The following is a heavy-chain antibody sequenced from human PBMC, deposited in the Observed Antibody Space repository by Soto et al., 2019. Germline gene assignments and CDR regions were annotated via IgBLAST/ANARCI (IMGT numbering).Heavy chain of an antibody. D-gene: IGHD6-13*01. CDR2: IKQDGSEK. J-gene: IGHJ4*02. CDR1: GFTFSSYW. CDR3: ARDGRAAAAGSTDY. Sequence: GGSLRLSCAASGFTFSSYWMSWVRQAPGKGLEWVANIKQDGSEKYYVDSVKGRFTISRDNAKNSLYLQMNSLRAEDTAVYYCARDGRAAAAGSTDYWGQGTLVTVPQ. V-gene: IGHV3-7*05.